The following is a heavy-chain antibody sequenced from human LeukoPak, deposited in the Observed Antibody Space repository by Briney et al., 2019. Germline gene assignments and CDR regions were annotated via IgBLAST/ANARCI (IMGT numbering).Heavy chain of an antibody. CDR3: TRAYEYGWFDP. J-gene: IGHJ5*02. CDR2: INPKTGGT. V-gene: IGHV1-2*02. D-gene: IGHD3-16*01. Sequence: ASVKVSCKASGYTFSDYFMHWVRQAPGQGLEWMGWINPKTGGTTYAQKFQGRVTMTRDMSITTAYMDLSRLRSDDTAVYYCTRAYEYGWFDPWGQGSLVIVSS. CDR1: GYTFSDYF.